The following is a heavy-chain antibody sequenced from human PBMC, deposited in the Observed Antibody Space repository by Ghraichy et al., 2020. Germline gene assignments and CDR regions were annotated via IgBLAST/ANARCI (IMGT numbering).Heavy chain of an antibody. CDR2: ISYDGSNK. V-gene: IGHV3-30*18. Sequence: GGSLRLSCAASGFTFNSYGMHWVRQAPGKGLEWVSVISYDGSNKYYADSVKGRFTISRDNSKHTLYLQMNSLRAEDTAVYYCANGYSSGWYLSLDAFGIWGQGTMVTVSS. CDR1: GFTFNSYG. D-gene: IGHD6-19*01. CDR3: ANGYSSGWYLSLDAFGI. J-gene: IGHJ3*02.